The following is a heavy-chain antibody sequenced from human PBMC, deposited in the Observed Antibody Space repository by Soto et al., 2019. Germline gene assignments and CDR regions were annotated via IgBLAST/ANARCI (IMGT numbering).Heavy chain of an antibody. Sequence: EVQLVQTGGGLIQPGGSLRLSCVASGFTVSTNYLSWVRQVPGKGLEWVSVLHGSGSTSYADSVKGRFTISRDNARNTFYLQMNSLAVDDTAVYYCARKPPAAIQGWAYGLDVWGEGTTVTVSS. CDR1: GFTVSTNY. CDR2: LHGSGST. J-gene: IGHJ6*02. CDR3: ARKPPAAIQGWAYGLDV. D-gene: IGHD2-2*01. V-gene: IGHV3-53*02.